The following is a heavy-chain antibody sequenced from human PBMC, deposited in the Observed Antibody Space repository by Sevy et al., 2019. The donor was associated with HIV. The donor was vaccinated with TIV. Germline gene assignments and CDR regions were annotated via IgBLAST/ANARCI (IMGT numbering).Heavy chain of an antibody. CDR1: GFTFSSYA. J-gene: IGHJ4*02. CDR2: IRGSGETT. V-gene: IGHV3-23*01. Sequence: GGSLRLSCAASGFTFSSYAMSWVRPAPGKGLEWVSRIRGSGETTDYADSVKGRFTISRDNSKNILYLQMNSLRAEDTAVYYCAIVTYYDILTDHFDYWGQGTLVTVSS. CDR3: AIVTYYDILTDHFDY. D-gene: IGHD3-9*01.